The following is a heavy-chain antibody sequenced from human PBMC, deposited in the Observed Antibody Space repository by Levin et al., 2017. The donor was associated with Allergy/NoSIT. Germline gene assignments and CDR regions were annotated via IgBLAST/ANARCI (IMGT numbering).Heavy chain of an antibody. CDR2: INSDGSST. V-gene: IGHV3-74*01. Sequence: GESLKISCAASGFTFSSYWMHWVRQAPGKGLVWVPRINSDGSSTRYADSVKGRFTISRDNAKNTLYLQMNSLRAEDTAVYYCARDSGNWGQGTLVTVSS. CDR1: GFTFSSYW. D-gene: IGHD6-25*01. CDR3: ARDSGN. J-gene: IGHJ4*02.